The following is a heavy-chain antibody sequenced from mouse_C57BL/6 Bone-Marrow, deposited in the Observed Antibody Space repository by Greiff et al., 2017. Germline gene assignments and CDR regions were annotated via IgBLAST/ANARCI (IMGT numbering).Heavy chain of an antibody. Sequence: DVMLVESGGGLVQPGGSLKLSCAASGFTFSDYYMYWVRQTPEKRLEWVAYISNGGGSTYYPDTVKGRFTISRDNAKNTLYLQMSRLKSEDTAMYYCARQTPFCYGYDCYAMDYWGQGTSVTVSS. CDR2: ISNGGGST. J-gene: IGHJ4*01. CDR1: GFTFSDYY. D-gene: IGHD2-2*01. V-gene: IGHV5-12*01. CDR3: ARQTPFCYGYDCYAMDY.